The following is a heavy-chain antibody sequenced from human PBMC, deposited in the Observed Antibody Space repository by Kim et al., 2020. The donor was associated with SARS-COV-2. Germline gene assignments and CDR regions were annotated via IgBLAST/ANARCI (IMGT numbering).Heavy chain of an antibody. J-gene: IGHJ4*02. V-gene: IGHV4-34*01. CDR1: GGSFSGYY. CDR3: ARGVGGHSLTSRGSYSDY. Sequence: SETLSLTCAVYGGSFSGYYWSWIRQPPGKGLEWIGEINHSGSTNYNPSLKSRVTISVDTSKNQFSLKLSSVTAADTAVYYCARGVGGHSLTSRGSYSDYWGQGTLVTVSS. CDR2: INHSGST. D-gene: IGHD1-26*01.